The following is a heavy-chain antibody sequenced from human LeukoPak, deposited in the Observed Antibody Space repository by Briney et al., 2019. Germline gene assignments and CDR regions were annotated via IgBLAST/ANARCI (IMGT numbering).Heavy chain of an antibody. CDR3: ARTPRKYQLLFRGVGRVDV. CDR1: GGSISSSSYY. D-gene: IGHD2-2*01. J-gene: IGHJ6*02. V-gene: IGHV4-39*07. Sequence: PSETLSLTCTVSGGSISSSSYYWGWIRQPPGKGLEWIGEINHSGSTNYNPSLKSRVTISVDTSKNQFSLKLSSVTAADTAVYYCARTPRKYQLLFRGVGRVDVWGQGTTVTVSS. CDR2: INHSGST.